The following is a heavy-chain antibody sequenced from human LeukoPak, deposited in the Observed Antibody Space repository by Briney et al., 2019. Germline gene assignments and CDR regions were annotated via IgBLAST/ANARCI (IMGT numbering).Heavy chain of an antibody. J-gene: IGHJ4*02. V-gene: IGHV3-7*01. CDR3: ARETRGITMVRETCYFDY. Sequence: PGGSLRLSCAASGFTFSSYWMSWVRQAPGKGLEWVANIKLDGSEKYYVDSVKGRFTISRDNAKNSLYLQMNSLRAEDTAVYYCARETRGITMVRETCYFDYWGQGTLVTVSS. CDR1: GFTFSSYW. CDR2: IKLDGSEK. D-gene: IGHD3-10*01.